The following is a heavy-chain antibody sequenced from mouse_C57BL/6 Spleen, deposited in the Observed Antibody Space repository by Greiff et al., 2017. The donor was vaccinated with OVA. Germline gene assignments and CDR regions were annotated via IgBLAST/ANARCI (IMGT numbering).Heavy chain of an antibody. CDR1: GYTFTSYW. CDR3: ARREGIYYGSSSAWFAY. D-gene: IGHD1-1*01. J-gene: IGHJ3*01. CDR2: INPSNGGT. V-gene: IGHV1-53*01. Sequence: QVQLQQPGTELVKPGASVKLSCKASGYTFTSYWMHWVKQRPGQGLEWIGNINPSNGGTNYNEKFKSKATLTVDKSSRTAYMQLSSLTSEDSAGYYCARREGIYYGSSSAWFAYWGQGTLVTVSA.